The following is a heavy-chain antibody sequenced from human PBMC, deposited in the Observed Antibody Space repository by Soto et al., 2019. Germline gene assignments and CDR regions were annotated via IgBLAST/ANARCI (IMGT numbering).Heavy chain of an antibody. D-gene: IGHD3-16*01. CDR2: IIPIFGTA. V-gene: IGHV1-69*01. CDR3: AKRGGRLHEYYFDY. Sequence: QVQLVQSGAEVKKPGSSVTVSCKASGGTFSSYAISWVRQAPGQGLEWMGGIIPIFGTANYAQKFQGRVTITADESTSTAYMELSSLRSEDTAVYYCAKRGGRLHEYYFDYWGQGTLVTVSS. J-gene: IGHJ4*02. CDR1: GGTFSSYA.